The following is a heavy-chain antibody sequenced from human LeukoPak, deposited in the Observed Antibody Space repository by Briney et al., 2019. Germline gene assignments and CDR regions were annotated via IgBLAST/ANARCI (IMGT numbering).Heavy chain of an antibody. CDR2: ISSSGSTI. CDR3: ARVGDIVVATNWFDP. D-gene: IGHD2-15*01. CDR1: GFTFSSYE. J-gene: IGHJ5*02. V-gene: IGHV3-48*03. Sequence: GGSLRLSCAASGFTFSSYEMNWVRQAPGKGLEWVSYISSSGSTIYYADSVKGRFTISRDNAKNSLYLQMNSLRAEDAAVYYCARVGDIVVATNWFDPWGQGTLVTVSS.